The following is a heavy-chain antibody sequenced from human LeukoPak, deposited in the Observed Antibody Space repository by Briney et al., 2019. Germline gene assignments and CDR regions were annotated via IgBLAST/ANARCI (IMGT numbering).Heavy chain of an antibody. Sequence: GGSLRLSCAASGFTFSSYSMHWFRQAPGEGLEWVSYFSSSRSAIYYADSVKGRFTISRDNAKNSLYLQMNSLRAEDTAVYYCARERITMVRGVMRYFDYWGQGTLVTVSS. CDR2: FSSSRSAI. CDR1: GFTFSSYS. J-gene: IGHJ4*02. V-gene: IGHV3-48*04. CDR3: ARERITMVRGVMRYFDY. D-gene: IGHD3-10*01.